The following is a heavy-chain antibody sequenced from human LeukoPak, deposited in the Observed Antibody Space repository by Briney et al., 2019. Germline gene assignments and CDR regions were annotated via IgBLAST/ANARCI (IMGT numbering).Heavy chain of an antibody. Sequence: SETLSLTCTVSGYSISSGYYWGWIRPPPGKGLERIGSIYHSGSTYYNPSLKSRVTISVDTSKNQFSLKLSSVTAADTAVYYCARWVGSGRSWGQGTLVTVSS. D-gene: IGHD1-26*01. V-gene: IGHV4-38-2*02. CDR3: ARWVGSGRS. CDR2: IYHSGST. CDR1: GYSISSGYY. J-gene: IGHJ4*02.